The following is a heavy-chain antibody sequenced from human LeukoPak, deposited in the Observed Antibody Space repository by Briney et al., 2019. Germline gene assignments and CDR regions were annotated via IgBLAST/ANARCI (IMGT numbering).Heavy chain of an antibody. CDR2: IYYSGST. CDR1: GGSISSYY. Sequence: PSETLSLTCTVSGGSISSYYWSWIRRPPGKGLEWIGYIYYSGSTNYNPSLKSRVTISVDTSKNQFSLKLSSVTAADTAVYYCAREGSSSSYFDYWGQGTLVTVSS. J-gene: IGHJ4*02. V-gene: IGHV4-59*01. D-gene: IGHD6-6*01. CDR3: AREGSSSSYFDY.